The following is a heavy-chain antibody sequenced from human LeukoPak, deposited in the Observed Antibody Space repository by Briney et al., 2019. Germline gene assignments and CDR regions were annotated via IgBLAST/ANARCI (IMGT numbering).Heavy chain of an antibody. CDR2: IYYTGKI. J-gene: IGHJ4*02. Sequence: PSETLSLTCTVSGGSISKGGHYWSWIRQHPEKGLEWIAYIYYTGKINYNPSLKSRIAMSVDTSKNQFSLKLSSVTAADTAVYYCARRVGKFPAYYFDYWGQGARVTVSS. CDR3: ARRVGKFPAYYFDY. CDR1: GGSISKGGHY. D-gene: IGHD2-2*01. V-gene: IGHV4-31*03.